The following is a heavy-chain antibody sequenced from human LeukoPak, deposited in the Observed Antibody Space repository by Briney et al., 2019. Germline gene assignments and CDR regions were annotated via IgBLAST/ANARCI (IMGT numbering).Heavy chain of an antibody. CDR1: GFTFTSYA. Sequence: GGSLRLSCAASGFTFTSYAMYWVRQAPGKGLEWVAFIRYDGSNKYYADSVKGRFTISRDNSKNTLYLQMNSLRAEDTAIYYCAKDPRHYYDTSDYYPDYWGQGTLVTVSS. D-gene: IGHD3-22*01. V-gene: IGHV3-30*02. J-gene: IGHJ4*02. CDR3: AKDPRHYYDTSDYYPDY. CDR2: IRYDGSNK.